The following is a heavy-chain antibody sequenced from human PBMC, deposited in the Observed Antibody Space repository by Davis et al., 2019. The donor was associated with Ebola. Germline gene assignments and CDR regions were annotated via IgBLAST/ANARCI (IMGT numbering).Heavy chain of an antibody. CDR3: ARDHPDIVGVYNWFDP. J-gene: IGHJ5*02. V-gene: IGHV3-33*01. CDR1: GFTFSSYG. CDR2: IRYDGSNK. Sequence: SLRLSCAASGFTFSSYGMHWVRQAPGKVLEWVAVIRYDGSNKYYADSVKGRFTISRDNSKNTLYLQMNSLRAEDTAVYYCARDHPDIVGVYNWFDPWGQGTLVTVSS. D-gene: IGHD2-21*01.